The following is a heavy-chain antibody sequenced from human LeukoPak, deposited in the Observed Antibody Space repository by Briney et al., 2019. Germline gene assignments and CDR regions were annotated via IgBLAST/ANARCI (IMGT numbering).Heavy chain of an antibody. J-gene: IGHJ6*02. CDR1: GGTFSSYA. Sequence: GASVKVSCKASGGTFSSYAISWVRQAPGQGLEWMGGIIPIFGTANYAQKFQGRVTITTDESTSTAYMELSSLRSEDTAVYYCARADCSSTSCYALFYYYGMDVWGQGTTVTVSS. CDR3: ARADCSSTSCYALFYYYGMDV. CDR2: IIPIFGTA. V-gene: IGHV1-69*05. D-gene: IGHD2-2*01.